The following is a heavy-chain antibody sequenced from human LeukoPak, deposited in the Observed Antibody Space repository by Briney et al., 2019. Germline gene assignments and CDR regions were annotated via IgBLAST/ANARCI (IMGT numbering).Heavy chain of an antibody. V-gene: IGHV4-61*08. CDR1: GASVGSAGYY. CDR2: INHSGST. CDR3: ARQRRSSSSWYYYYGMDV. D-gene: IGHD6-13*01. J-gene: IGHJ6*02. Sequence: SETLSLTCTVSGASVGSAGYYWSWIRQPPGGGLEWIGEINHSGSTNYNPSLKSRVTISVDTSKNQFSLKLSSVTAADTAVYYCARQRRSSSSWYYYYGMDVWGQGTTVTVSS.